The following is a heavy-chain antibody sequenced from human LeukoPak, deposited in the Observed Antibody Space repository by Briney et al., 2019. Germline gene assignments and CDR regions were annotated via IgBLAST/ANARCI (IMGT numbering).Heavy chain of an antibody. CDR3: ARAKDIVVVPAAIPENWFDP. CDR1: GGTFSSYA. D-gene: IGHD2-2*02. Sequence: PGASVKVSCKASGGTFSSYAISWVRQAPGQGLEWMGRIIPIFGTANYAQKFQGRVTITTDESTSTAYMELSSLRSEDTAVYYCARAKDIVVVPAAIPENWFDPWGQGTLVTVSS. J-gene: IGHJ5*02. CDR2: IIPIFGTA. V-gene: IGHV1-69*05.